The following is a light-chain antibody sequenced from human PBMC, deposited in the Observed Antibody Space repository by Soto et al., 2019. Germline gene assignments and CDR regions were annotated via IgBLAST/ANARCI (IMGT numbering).Light chain of an antibody. CDR1: QGISTY. CDR3: QQLNGYLELT. CDR2: DAS. Sequence: DIQLTQSPSFLSASGGDRVTITCRASQGISTYLAWYQQKLGKAPKLLIYDASTLQSGVPSRFSGSRSGTEFTLTISSLQPEDFATYYCQQLNGYLELTFGGGTKVDIK. V-gene: IGKV1-9*01. J-gene: IGKJ4*01.